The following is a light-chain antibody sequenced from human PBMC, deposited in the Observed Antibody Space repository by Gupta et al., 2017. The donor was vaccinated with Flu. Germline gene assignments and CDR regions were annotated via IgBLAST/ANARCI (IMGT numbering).Light chain of an antibody. J-gene: IGLJ2*01. CDR2: RNN. CDR3: TTWQDCRSVI. Sequence: QSVLTQPPSVSGSPGQTVTISCSERRSNTGCNYVYWYQQHPGTAPRLIIYRNNHRPSGVPNRFSGSKSGTTASLTISGLRAEDEADYYCTTWQDCRSVIFGEGTKLTVL. CDR1: RSNTGCNY. V-gene: IGLV1-47*01.